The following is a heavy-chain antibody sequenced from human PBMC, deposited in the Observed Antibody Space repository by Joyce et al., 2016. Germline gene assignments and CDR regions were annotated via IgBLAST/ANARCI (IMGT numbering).Heavy chain of an antibody. CDR1: GGNFYDYT. Sequence: VQLVQSGAEVKKHGSSVKVSCKVSGGNFYDYTITWVRQAPGQGREWMGRIIPSVGAAKYARKFRGRVALTADKSTATAYLELNSLRLDDTAMFFCTRGRIEYSKTFNAYDIWGQGTMATVSS. CDR2: IIPSVGAA. V-gene: IGHV1-69*08. D-gene: IGHD2/OR15-2a*01. J-gene: IGHJ3*02. CDR3: TRGRIEYSKTFNAYDI.